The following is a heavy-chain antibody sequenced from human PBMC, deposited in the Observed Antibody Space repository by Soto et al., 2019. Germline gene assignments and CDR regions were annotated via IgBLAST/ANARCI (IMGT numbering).Heavy chain of an antibody. Sequence: GGSLRLSCAASGFTFSSYAMSWVRQAPGKGLEWVSAISGSGGSTYYADSVKGRFTISSDNSKNKLYLQMNSLRAEDTAVYYCAKDRADVVVIATTAPDAFDIWGQGTMVTVSS. V-gene: IGHV3-23*01. D-gene: IGHD2-21*01. J-gene: IGHJ3*02. CDR3: AKDRADVVVIATTAPDAFDI. CDR1: GFTFSSYA. CDR2: ISGSGGST.